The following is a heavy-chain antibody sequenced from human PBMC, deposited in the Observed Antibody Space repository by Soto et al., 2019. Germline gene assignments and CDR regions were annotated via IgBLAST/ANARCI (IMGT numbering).Heavy chain of an antibody. D-gene: IGHD5-18*01. CDR3: AKPKRGYSYVTLDAFDI. V-gene: IGHV3-23*01. Sequence: GGSLRLSCAASGFTFSSYAMSWVRQAPGKGLEWVSAISGSGGSTYYADSVKGRFTISRDNSKNTLYLQMNSLRAEDTAVYYCAKPKRGYSYVTLDAFDIWGQGTMVTVSS. CDR2: ISGSGGST. J-gene: IGHJ3*02. CDR1: GFTFSSYA.